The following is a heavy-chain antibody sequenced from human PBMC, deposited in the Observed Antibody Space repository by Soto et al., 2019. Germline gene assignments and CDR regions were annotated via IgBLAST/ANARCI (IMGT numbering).Heavy chain of an antibody. V-gene: IGHV3-30-3*01. J-gene: IGHJ1*01. Sequence: QVQLVESGGGVVQPGRSLRLSCAAFGFTFINYAMHWVRQAPGKGLEWVAVISYDGSNKYYADSVKGRFTISRDNSKNTLYLQMNSLRAEDTAVYYCARLFSSTNMAIARAEYFQYWGQGTLVTVSS. CDR1: GFTFINYA. CDR2: ISYDGSNK. D-gene: IGHD5-12*01. CDR3: ARLFSSTNMAIARAEYFQY.